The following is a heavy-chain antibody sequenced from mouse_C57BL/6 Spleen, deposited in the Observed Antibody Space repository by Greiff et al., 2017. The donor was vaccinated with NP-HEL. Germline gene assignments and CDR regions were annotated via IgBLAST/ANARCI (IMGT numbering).Heavy chain of an antibody. D-gene: IGHD1-1*01. Sequence: EVQLQQSGPELVKPGASVKISCKASGYSFTGYYMNWVKQSPEKSLEWIGEINPSTGGTTYNQKFKAKATLTVDKSSSTAYMQLKSLTSEDSAVYYCARCHYYGSSYYYFDYWGQGTTLTVSS. CDR1: GYSFTGYY. V-gene: IGHV1-42*01. CDR2: INPSTGGT. J-gene: IGHJ2*01. CDR3: ARCHYYGSSYYYFDY.